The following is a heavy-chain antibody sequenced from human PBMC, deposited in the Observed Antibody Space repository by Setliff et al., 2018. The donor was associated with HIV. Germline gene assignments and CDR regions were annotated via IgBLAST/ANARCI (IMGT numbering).Heavy chain of an antibody. CDR3: ARTRGYTYGYIDS. V-gene: IGHV4-39*01. CDR2: IYYSGST. J-gene: IGHJ4*02. CDR1: GDSTSSSISY. Sequence: SETLSLTCTVSGDSTSSSISYWGWIRQPPGKGLEWIGSIYYSGSTYYNPSLKSRVTISVDTSKNQFSLKLNSVTAAATAVYYCARTRGYTYGYIDSWAQGTLVTVSS. D-gene: IGHD5-18*01.